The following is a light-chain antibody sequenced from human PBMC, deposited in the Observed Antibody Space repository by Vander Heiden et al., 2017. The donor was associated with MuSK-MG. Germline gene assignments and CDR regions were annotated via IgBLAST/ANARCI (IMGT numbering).Light chain of an antibody. CDR3: EEGDDSLNGTHVV. CDR2: SNN. V-gene: IGLV1-44*01. Sequence: QSVLTQPPSASGTPGQRVTISCSGSSSNIGSNTVNWYQQLPGTAPKLRIFSNNQRPSGGTDRSSGSKAGTAASLAISGLQAEEEAEDDCEEGDDSLNGTHVVFGGGTKLTVL. J-gene: IGLJ2*01. CDR1: SSNIGSNT.